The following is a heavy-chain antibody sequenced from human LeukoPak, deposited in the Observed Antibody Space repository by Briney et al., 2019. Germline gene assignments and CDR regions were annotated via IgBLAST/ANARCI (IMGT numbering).Heavy chain of an antibody. CDR1: GITLSNYG. CDR3: AKRGVVIRVILVGFHKEANYFDS. D-gene: IGHD3-22*01. V-gene: IGHV3-23*01. J-gene: IGHJ4*02. CDR2: MSGSGGST. Sequence: GGSLRLSCTVSGITLSNYGMSWVRQAPGKGLEWVAGMSGSGGSTNYADSVKGRFTIPRDNPKNILYLQMNSLRAEDTAVYFCAKRGVVIRVILVGFHKEANYFDSWGQGALVTVSS.